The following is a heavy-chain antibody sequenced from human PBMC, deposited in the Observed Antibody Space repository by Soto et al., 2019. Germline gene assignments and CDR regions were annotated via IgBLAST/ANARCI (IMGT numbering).Heavy chain of an antibody. V-gene: IGHV1-69*01. CDR2: IIPIFGTA. Sequence: QVQLVQSGAAVKKPGSSVKVSCKASGGTFSSYAISWVRQAPGQGLEWMGGIIPIFGTANYAQKLQGRVTITADEATSTDYMELSSLRSEDTDVYYCARAARNDQEYYWCQGTLVTVSS. CDR3: ARAARNDQEYY. CDR1: GGTFSSYA. D-gene: IGHD1-1*01. J-gene: IGHJ4*02.